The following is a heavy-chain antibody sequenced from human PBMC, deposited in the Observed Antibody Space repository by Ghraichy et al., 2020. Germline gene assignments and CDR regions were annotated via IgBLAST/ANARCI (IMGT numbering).Heavy chain of an antibody. CDR3: AIQTDSNGGYGPGALGH. CDR2: IYPADSDT. D-gene: IGHD5-12*01. CDR1: GYTFSRKW. Sequence: GESLNISCKGSGYTFSRKWIGWVRQRPGEGLEYMGIIYPADSDTRYSRSFQGQVTISADKSINTAYLQWTSLKASDTAMYYCAIQTDSNGGYGPGALGHWGQGTPVTVSS. V-gene: IGHV5-51*01. J-gene: IGHJ4*02.